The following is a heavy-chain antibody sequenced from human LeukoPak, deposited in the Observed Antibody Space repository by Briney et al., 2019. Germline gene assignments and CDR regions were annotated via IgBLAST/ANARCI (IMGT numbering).Heavy chain of an antibody. CDR3: ARAYSGSYSFDH. CDR1: GYTFTGYY. V-gene: IGHV1-2*02. Sequence: ASVKVSCKASGYTFTGYYMHWVRQGPGQGLEWMGWINPNSGGTNYAQKFQGRVTMTRDTSISTAYMELSRLRSDDTAVYYCARAYSGSYSFDHWGQGTLVIVSS. J-gene: IGHJ4*02. D-gene: IGHD1-26*01. CDR2: INPNSGGT.